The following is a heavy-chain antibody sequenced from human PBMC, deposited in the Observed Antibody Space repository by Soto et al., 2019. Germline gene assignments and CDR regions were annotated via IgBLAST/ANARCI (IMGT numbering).Heavy chain of an antibody. Sequence: GGSLSLSCAASGFTFRTYAMTWVRQAPGKGLEWVSAVSGSGSHTYYADSVKGRFTISRDNSKNTLYLQMNSLRDEDTAVYYCSKGSQPTWSDPWGQGTLVTVSS. CDR1: GFTFRTYA. D-gene: IGHD3-10*01. CDR3: SKGSQPTWSDP. V-gene: IGHV3-23*01. CDR2: VSGSGSHT. J-gene: IGHJ5*02.